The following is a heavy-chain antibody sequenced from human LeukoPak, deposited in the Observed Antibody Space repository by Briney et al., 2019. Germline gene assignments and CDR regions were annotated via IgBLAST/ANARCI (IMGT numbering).Heavy chain of an antibody. CDR3: ARDGPAGYNREDYYFDY. J-gene: IGHJ4*02. Sequence: PGGSLRLSCAASGFTFSSYAMHWVRQAPGKGLEWVAVISYDGSNKYYADSVKGRFTISRDNSKNTLYLQMNSLRAEDTAVYYCARDGPAGYNREDYYFDYWGQGTLVTVSS. CDR1: GFTFSSYA. CDR2: ISYDGSNK. V-gene: IGHV3-30-3*01. D-gene: IGHD5-24*01.